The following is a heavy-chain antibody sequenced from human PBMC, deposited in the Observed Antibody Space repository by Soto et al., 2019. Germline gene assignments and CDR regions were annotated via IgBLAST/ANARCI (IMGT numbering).Heavy chain of an antibody. Sequence: SETLSLTCAVYGGSFSGYYWSWIRQPPGKGLEWIGEINHSGSTNYNPSLKSRVTISVDTSKNQFSLKLSSVTAADTAVYYCARGCKWLLLAFDYSGQETLVIVSS. D-gene: IGHD2-15*01. J-gene: IGHJ4*02. CDR3: ARGCKWLLLAFDY. V-gene: IGHV4-34*01. CDR1: GGSFSGYY. CDR2: INHSGST.